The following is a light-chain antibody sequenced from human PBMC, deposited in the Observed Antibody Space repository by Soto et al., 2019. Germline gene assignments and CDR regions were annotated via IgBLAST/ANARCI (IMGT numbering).Light chain of an antibody. J-gene: IGKJ4*01. CDR3: QQYGSSPLT. CDR1: QSVSSSY. CDR2: GAS. V-gene: IGKV3-20*01. Sequence: EVVLTQSPATLSVSPGETATLSCRASQSVSSSYLAWYQQKPGQAPRLLIYGASSRATGIPDRFSGSGSGTDFTLTISRLEPEDFAVYYCQQYGSSPLTFGGGTKVDIK.